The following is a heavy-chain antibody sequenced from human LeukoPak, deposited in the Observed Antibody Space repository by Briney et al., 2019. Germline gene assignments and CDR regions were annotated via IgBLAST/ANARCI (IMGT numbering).Heavy chain of an antibody. CDR1: GGTFSSYA. J-gene: IGHJ4*02. CDR2: IIPIFGTA. CDR3: ASGAVRHIVVVTAIPETFDY. Sequence: SVKVSCKSSGGTFSSYAISWVRQAPGQGLEWMGRIIPIFGTANYAQKFQGRVTITTDESTSTAYMELSSLRSEDTAVYYCASGAVRHIVVVTAIPETFDYWGREPWSPSPQ. D-gene: IGHD2-21*02. V-gene: IGHV1-69*05.